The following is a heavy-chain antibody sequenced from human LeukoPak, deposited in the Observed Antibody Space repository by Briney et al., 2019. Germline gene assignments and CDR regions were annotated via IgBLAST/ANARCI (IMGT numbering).Heavy chain of an antibody. V-gene: IGHV3-23*01. Sequence: GGSLRLSCAASGFTFSDYFMSWIRQAPGKGLEWVSVISGDGRTAYYGDSVKGRFTISRDESKNTLYLQMDSLRAEDTAVYYCAKESGQLDVWGKGTTVTVSS. D-gene: IGHD2-15*01. CDR1: GFTFSDYF. CDR3: AKESGQLDV. CDR2: ISGDGRTA. J-gene: IGHJ6*04.